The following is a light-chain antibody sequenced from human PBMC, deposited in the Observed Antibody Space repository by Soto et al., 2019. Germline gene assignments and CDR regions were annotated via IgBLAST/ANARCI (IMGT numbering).Light chain of an antibody. V-gene: IGKV2D-29*02. CDR3: MQRIQLPET. J-gene: IGKJ2*01. CDR1: QSLPRSDGKSS. Sequence: DIVMTPTPLSLSVSPGQPASISCKSSQSLPRSDGKSSLYWYLQKPGQSPQLLIYGASTRLSGVPDRFSGSGSGTNFTLKISRVEAEDVGVYYCMQRIQLPETFGQGTKLEIK. CDR2: GAS.